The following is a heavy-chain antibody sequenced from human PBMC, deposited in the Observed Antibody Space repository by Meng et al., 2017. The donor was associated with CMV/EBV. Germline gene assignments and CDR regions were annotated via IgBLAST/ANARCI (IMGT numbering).Heavy chain of an antibody. V-gene: IGHV3-48*03. J-gene: IGHJ3*02. CDR3: ARETTDAFDI. Sequence: GGSLRLSCAASGFTFSDHEMNWVRQAPGKGLERVSYISSSGSLIYYSDSVKGRFTNSRDNAKSSLYLQMNNLRVEDTAVYYCARETTDAFDIWGQGTLVTVSS. CDR1: GFTFSDHE. CDR2: ISSSGSLI. D-gene: IGHD4-11*01.